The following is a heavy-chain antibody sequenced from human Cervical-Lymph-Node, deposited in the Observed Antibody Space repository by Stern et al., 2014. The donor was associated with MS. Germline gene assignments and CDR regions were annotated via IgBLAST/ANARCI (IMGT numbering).Heavy chain of an antibody. J-gene: IGHJ4*02. D-gene: IGHD1-1*01. CDR2: INPNSGGT. V-gene: IGHV1-2*06. CDR1: GYNFTGYD. CDR3: ARVGTTGTTSLDY. Sequence: VQLVQSGAEVKKPGASVKVSCKASGYNFTGYDMHWVRQAPGQGLEWMGRINPNSGGTNYVQKFQGRVTMTRDTSISTAYMELSRLRSDDTAVYYCARVGTTGTTSLDYWGQGTLVTVSS.